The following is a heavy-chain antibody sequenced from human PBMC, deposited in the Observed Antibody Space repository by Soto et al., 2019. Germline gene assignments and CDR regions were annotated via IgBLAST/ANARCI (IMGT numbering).Heavy chain of an antibody. D-gene: IGHD5-12*01. CDR1: GLTFSKCW. CDR2: MNPDGSII. V-gene: IGHV3-7*01. J-gene: IGHJ5*02. Sequence: EVQLVESGGALVQPGESLRLSCVASGLTFSKCWMSWVRQAAGKGPEWVANMNPDGSIIHYVDSVKGRFTISRDNAKNSLYLQMNGLRDEDTAVYYSATEGVRGYDAWGQGVLVTVSS. CDR3: ATEGVRGYDA.